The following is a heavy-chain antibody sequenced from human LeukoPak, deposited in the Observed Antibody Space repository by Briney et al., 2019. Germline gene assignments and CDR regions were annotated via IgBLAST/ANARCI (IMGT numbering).Heavy chain of an antibody. Sequence: SETLSLTCTVSGGSISSGSYYWSWIRQPAGKGLEWIGRIYTSGSTNYNPSLKSRVTISVDTSKNQFSLKPSSVTAADTAVYYCARERDVTIFGVVFDYWGQGTLVTVSS. CDR1: GGSISSGSYY. D-gene: IGHD3-3*01. J-gene: IGHJ4*02. CDR2: IYTSGST. V-gene: IGHV4-61*02. CDR3: ARERDVTIFGVVFDY.